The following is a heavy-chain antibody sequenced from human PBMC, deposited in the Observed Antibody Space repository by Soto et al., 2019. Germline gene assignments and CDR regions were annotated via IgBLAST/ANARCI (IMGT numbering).Heavy chain of an antibody. Sequence: XATLSLTCAVYGGSFSGYYWSWIRQPPGKGLEWIGEINHSGSTNYNPSLKSRVTISVDTSKNQFSLKLSSATAADTAVYYCATVYYYDSSGNTTHFQQWGQGTLVTVSS. CDR2: INHSGST. D-gene: IGHD3-22*01. J-gene: IGHJ1*01. CDR3: ATVYYYDSSGNTTHFQQ. V-gene: IGHV4-34*01. CDR1: GGSFSGYY.